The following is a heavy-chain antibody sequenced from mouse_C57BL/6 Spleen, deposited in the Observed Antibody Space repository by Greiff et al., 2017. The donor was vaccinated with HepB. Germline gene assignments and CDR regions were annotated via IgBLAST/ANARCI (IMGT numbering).Heavy chain of an antibody. V-gene: IGHV1-9*01. CDR1: GYTFTGYW. Sequence: VQVVESGAELMKPGASVKLSCKATGYTFTGYWIEWVKQRPGHGLEWIGEILPGSGSTNYNEKFKGKATFTADTSSNTAYMQLSSLTTEDSAIYYCARELLWLRRGGFAYWGQGTLVTVSA. CDR2: ILPGSGST. D-gene: IGHD2-2*01. CDR3: ARELLWLRRGGFAY. J-gene: IGHJ3*01.